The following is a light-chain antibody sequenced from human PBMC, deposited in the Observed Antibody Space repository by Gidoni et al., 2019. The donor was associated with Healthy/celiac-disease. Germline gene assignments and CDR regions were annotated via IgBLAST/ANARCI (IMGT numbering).Light chain of an antibody. CDR1: QSIISY. CDR3: QQSYSTPPT. V-gene: IGKV1-39*01. J-gene: IGKJ1*01. CDR2: AAS. Sequence: DIQMTQSPSSLSASVGDSVTITCRASQSIISYLNWYQQKPGKAPKLLIYAASSLQSGVPSRFSGSGSGTDFTLTISSLQPEDFATYYCQQSYSTPPTFGQGTKVEIK.